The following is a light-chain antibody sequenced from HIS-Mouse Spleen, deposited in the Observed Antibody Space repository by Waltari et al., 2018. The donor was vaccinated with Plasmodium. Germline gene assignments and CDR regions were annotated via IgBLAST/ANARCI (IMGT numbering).Light chain of an antibody. CDR3: QAWDSSTVV. V-gene: IGLV3-1*01. CDR2: QDS. CDR1: KLGDKY. J-gene: IGLJ2*01. Sequence: SYELTQPPSVSVSPGQTASITCSGDKLGDKYACWYQQKPGQSPVLGIYQDSKRPSGIPERFPGSNSGNPATLTISGTQAMDEADYYCQAWDSSTVVFGGGTKLTVL.